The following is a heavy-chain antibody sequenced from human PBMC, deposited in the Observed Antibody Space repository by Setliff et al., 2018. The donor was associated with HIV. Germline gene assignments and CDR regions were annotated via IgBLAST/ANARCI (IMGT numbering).Heavy chain of an antibody. Sequence: SETLSLTCTVSGGSISSGGYYWSWIRQHPGKGLGWIGYIYYSGSTYYNPSLKSRVTISVDTSKNQFSLKLSSVTAADTAVYYRARDRQGAGYYYLWGQGTLVTVSS. CDR3: ARDRQGAGYYYL. CDR1: GGSISSGGYY. V-gene: IGHV4-31*03. J-gene: IGHJ5*02. CDR2: IYYSGST. D-gene: IGHD3-22*01.